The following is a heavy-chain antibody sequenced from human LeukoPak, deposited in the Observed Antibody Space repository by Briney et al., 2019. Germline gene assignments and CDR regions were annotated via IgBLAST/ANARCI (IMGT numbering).Heavy chain of an antibody. Sequence: ASVKVSCKASGYTFTGYYMHWVRQAPGQGLEWMGRINPNNGGTNYAQKFQGRVTITADESTSTAYMELSSLRSEDTAVYYCASGPVTDSSGFDYWGQGTLVTVSS. V-gene: IGHV1-2*06. CDR3: ASGPVTDSSGFDY. D-gene: IGHD3-22*01. J-gene: IGHJ4*02. CDR1: GYTFTGYY. CDR2: INPNNGGT.